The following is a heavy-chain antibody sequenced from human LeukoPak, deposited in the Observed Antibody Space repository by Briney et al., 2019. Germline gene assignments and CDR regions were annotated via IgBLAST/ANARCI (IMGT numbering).Heavy chain of an antibody. J-gene: IGHJ5*02. D-gene: IGHD6-13*01. CDR1: GGTFSSYA. CDR2: IIPIFGIA. CDR3: ARYEAAGNWFDP. Sequence: ASVKVSCKASGGTFSSYAINWVRQAPGQGLEWMGRIIPIFGIANYAQKFQGRVTITADKSTSTAYMELSSLRSEDTAVYYCARYEAAGNWFDPWGQGTLVTVSS. V-gene: IGHV1-69*04.